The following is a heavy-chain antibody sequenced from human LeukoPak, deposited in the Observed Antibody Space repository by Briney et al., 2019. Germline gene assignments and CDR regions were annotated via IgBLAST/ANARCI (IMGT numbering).Heavy chain of an antibody. V-gene: IGHV3-30*04. CDR1: GFTFSSYA. J-gene: IGHJ4*02. Sequence: GRSLRLSCAASGFTFSSYAMHWVRQAPGKGLEWVPVISYDGSNKYYADSVKGRFTISRDNSKNTLYLQMNSLRAEDTAVYYCARDRIVYIAAAVYHGSFDYWGQGTLVTVSS. CDR2: ISYDGSNK. D-gene: IGHD6-13*01. CDR3: ARDRIVYIAAAVYHGSFDY.